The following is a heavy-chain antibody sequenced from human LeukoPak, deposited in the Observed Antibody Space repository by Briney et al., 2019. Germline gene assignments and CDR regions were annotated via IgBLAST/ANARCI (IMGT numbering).Heavy chain of an antibody. V-gene: IGHV3-48*02. D-gene: IGHD6-13*01. CDR2: ISSAGSSVT. CDR3: TRAAYKSSWYLDY. Sequence: GGSLRLSCAASGFTFSSYSMNWVRQAPGKGLEWVSYISSAGSSVTYYADSVKGRITIYRDNAKNSLYLQMNSLRDEDTAVYYCTRAAYKSSWYLDYWGQGTLVTVSS. J-gene: IGHJ4*02. CDR1: GFTFSSYS.